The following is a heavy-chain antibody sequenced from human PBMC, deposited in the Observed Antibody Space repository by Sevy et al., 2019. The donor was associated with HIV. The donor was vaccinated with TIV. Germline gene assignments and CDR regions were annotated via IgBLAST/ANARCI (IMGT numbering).Heavy chain of an antibody. CDR3: ARSYYDSSGYPYYFDY. CDR1: GGTISSGDYY. J-gene: IGHJ4*02. D-gene: IGHD3-22*01. Sequence: SETLSLTCTVSGGTISSGDYYWSRIRQPPGKGLEWIGYIYYSGSTHYNPSLKSRVTISVDTSKNQISLKLSSVTASDTAVYHCARSYYDSSGYPYYFDYWGQGIRVTVSS. CDR2: IYYSGST. V-gene: IGHV4-30-4*02.